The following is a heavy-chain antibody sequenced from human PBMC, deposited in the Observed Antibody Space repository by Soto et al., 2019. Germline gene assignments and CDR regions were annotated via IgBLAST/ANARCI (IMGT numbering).Heavy chain of an antibody. D-gene: IGHD3-22*01. V-gene: IGHV3-30-3*01. CDR3: ARVGNYYDSSGYPFYGYFDY. Sequence: QVQLVESGGGVVQPGRSLRLSCAASGFTFSSYAMHWVRQAPGKGLEWVAVISYDGSNKYYADSVKGRFTISRDNSKNTQYLQMNSLRAEDTAVYYCARVGNYYDSSGYPFYGYFDYWGQGTLVTVSS. CDR2: ISYDGSNK. J-gene: IGHJ4*02. CDR1: GFTFSSYA.